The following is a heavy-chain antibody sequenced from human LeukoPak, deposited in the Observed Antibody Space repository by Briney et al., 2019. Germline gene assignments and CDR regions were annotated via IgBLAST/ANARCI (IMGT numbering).Heavy chain of an antibody. V-gene: IGHV3-33*01. D-gene: IGHD6-13*01. J-gene: IGHJ4*02. CDR1: GFTFSSYG. Sequence: GGSLRLSCAASGFTFSSYGMHWVRQAPGKGLEWVAVIWYDGSNKYYADSVKGRFTISRDNSKNTLYLQMNSLRAEDTAVYYCASWSSGWFYYFDYWGQGTLVTVSS. CDR2: IWYDGSNK. CDR3: ASWSSGWFYYFDY.